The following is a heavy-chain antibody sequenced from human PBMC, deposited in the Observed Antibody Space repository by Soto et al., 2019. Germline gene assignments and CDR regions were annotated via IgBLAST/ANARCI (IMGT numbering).Heavy chain of an antibody. D-gene: IGHD2-2*01. CDR1: GYTFTAYY. Sequence: AASVKVSCKASGYTFTAYYIHWVRQAPGQGLEWMGWINPNSGGTNYAQKFQGRVAMTRDTSISTAYMELSRLRSDDTAVYYCARLTVPLDIVVLPATSFDFWGQGALVTVSS. CDR3: ARLTVPLDIVVLPATSFDF. J-gene: IGHJ4*02. CDR2: INPNSGGT. V-gene: IGHV1-2*02.